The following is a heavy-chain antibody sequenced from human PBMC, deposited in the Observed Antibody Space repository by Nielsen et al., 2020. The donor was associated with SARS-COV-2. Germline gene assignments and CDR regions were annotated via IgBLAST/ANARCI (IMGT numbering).Heavy chain of an antibody. D-gene: IGHD2-2*01. V-gene: IGHV4-61*08. CDR2: INQRGST. CDR1: GGFVSSGGYY. CDR3: ARGFPQGPVAMWGSYYYYYMDV. J-gene: IGHJ6*03. Sequence: SETLSLTCTVFGGFVSSGGYYWSWIRQPPGKGLEWIGYINQRGSTNYNPSLKSRVTISVDTSKNQFSLKLSSVTAADTAVYYCARGFPQGPVAMWGSYYYYYMDVWGKGTTVTVSS.